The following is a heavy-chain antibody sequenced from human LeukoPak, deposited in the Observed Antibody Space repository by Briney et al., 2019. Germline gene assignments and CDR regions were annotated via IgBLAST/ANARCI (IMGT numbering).Heavy chain of an antibody. D-gene: IGHD3-16*01. CDR2: IYNSGST. V-gene: IGHV4-39*07. J-gene: IGHJ4*02. Sequence: SETLSLTCTVPGGSISRSIYYWGWIRQPPGKSLEWIGSIYNSGSTYYNPSLKSRVTMSADTSNNQFSLKLRSVTAADTAIYYCVRDWGDAWPYSDYWGQGTLVTVSS. CDR1: GGSISRSIYY. CDR3: VRDWGDAWPYSDY.